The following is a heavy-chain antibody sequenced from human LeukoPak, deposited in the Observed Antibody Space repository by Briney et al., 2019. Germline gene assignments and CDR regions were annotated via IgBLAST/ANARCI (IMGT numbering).Heavy chain of an antibody. CDR2: IYYSRST. CDR3: ARLPYGGNSEDAFDI. CDR1: GGSISSYY. V-gene: IGHV4-59*08. Sequence: SETLSLTCTVSGGSISSYYWSWIRQPPGKGLEWIGYIYYSRSTNYNPSLKSRVTISVDTSKNQFSLKLSSVTAADTAVYYCARLPYGGNSEDAFDIWGQGTMVTVSS. D-gene: IGHD4-17*01. J-gene: IGHJ3*02.